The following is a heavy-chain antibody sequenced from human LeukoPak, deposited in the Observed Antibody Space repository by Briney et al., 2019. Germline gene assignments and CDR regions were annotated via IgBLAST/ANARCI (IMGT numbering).Heavy chain of an antibody. J-gene: IGHJ4*02. CDR3: AREGPRGNSQFDY. D-gene: IGHD2/OR15-2a*01. Sequence: SCKASGYTFSSYAMHWVRQAPGKGLEWVALIWYDGSNKYYTDSVKGRLTISRDNSKNTLYLQMNSLRAEDTAVYYCAREGPRGNSQFDYWGQGTLVTVSS. CDR1: GYTFSSYA. V-gene: IGHV3-33*01. CDR2: IWYDGSNK.